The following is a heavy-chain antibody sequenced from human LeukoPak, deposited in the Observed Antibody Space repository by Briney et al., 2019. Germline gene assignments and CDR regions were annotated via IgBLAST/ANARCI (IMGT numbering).Heavy chain of an antibody. V-gene: IGHV4-39*07. CDR3: AREGEQWLVSNWFDP. D-gene: IGHD6-19*01. CDR2: IYYSGST. Sequence: SETLSLTCIVSGGSISSSSYYWGWIRQPPGKGLEWIGSIYYSGSTYYNPSLKSRVTISVDTSKNQFSLKLSSVTAADTAVYYCAREGEQWLVSNWFDPWGQGTLVTVSS. CDR1: GGSISSSSYY. J-gene: IGHJ5*02.